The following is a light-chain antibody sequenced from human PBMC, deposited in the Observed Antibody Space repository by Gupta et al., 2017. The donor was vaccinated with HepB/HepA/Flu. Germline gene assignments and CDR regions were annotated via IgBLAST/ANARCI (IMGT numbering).Light chain of an antibody. CDR3: QSMWKT. CDR1: QSVSSN. V-gene: IGKV3-15*01. J-gene: IGKJ1*01. CDR2: GAS. Sequence: VLTQSPATLSVSPGERGTLSCRASQSVSSNLAWYQKKPGQAPRLLIYGASTRATGIPARCRGSGSGTEFTLTISSLQAEDFAVYYCQSMWKTFGRGTKVEIK.